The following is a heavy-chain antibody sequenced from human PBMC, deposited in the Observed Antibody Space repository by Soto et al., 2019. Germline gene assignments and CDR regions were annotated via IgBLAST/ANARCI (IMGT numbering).Heavy chain of an antibody. J-gene: IGHJ4*02. CDR1: GFSFSSYG. CDR3: ARDRGPNTPDY. CDR2: MDQDGSQI. V-gene: IGHV3-7*01. Sequence: DVQVVESGGGLVQPGGSLRLSCVVSGFSFSSYGMTWVRQAPGQGLEWLAYMDQDGSQIYYVDSVRGRFTISRDNAKNSLYLQMNSLIVVDTAVYYCARDRGPNTPDYWGQGTLVTVSS.